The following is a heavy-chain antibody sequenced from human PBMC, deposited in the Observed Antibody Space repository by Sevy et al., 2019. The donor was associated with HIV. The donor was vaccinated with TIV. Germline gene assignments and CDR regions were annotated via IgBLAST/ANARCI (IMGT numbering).Heavy chain of an antibody. D-gene: IGHD1-26*01. V-gene: IGHV4-59*08. CDR2: IYYNGHI. CDR3: AGENAWGRGYS. J-gene: IGHJ4*02. Sequence: SETLSLTCTVSGGSITSLYWNWIRQPPGKGLEWIANIYYNGHINYNPSLKSRVTLSLDTSKNQFSLGLSFVTAADTVMYYCAGENAWGRGYSWGQGTLVTVSS. CDR1: GGSITSLY.